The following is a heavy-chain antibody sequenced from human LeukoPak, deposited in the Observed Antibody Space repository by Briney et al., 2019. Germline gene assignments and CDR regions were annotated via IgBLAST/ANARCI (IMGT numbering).Heavy chain of an antibody. CDR1: GGSFSGYY. CDR2: INHSGST. CDR3: ARGGEYGSGSYYKY. Sequence: SETLSLTCAVYGGSFSGYYWSWVRQPPGKGLEWIGEINHSGSTNYNPSLKSRVTISVDTSKNQFSLKLSSVTAADTAVYYCARGGEYGSGSYYKYWGQGTLVTVSS. J-gene: IGHJ4*02. D-gene: IGHD3-10*01. V-gene: IGHV4-34*01.